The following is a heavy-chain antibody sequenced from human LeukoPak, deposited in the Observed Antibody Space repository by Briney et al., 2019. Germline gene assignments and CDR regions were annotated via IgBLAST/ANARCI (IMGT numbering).Heavy chain of an antibody. CDR1: GDTFTGYF. V-gene: IGHV1-2*02. Sequence: ASVKVSCKAAGDTFTGYFMHWVRQAPGQGLEWMGWINPNSGGTNYAQKFQGRVTMTRDTSISTAYMELSRLRSDDTAVYYCARDEVGIFDYWGQGTLVTVSS. CDR2: INPNSGGT. CDR3: ARDEVGIFDY. J-gene: IGHJ4*02. D-gene: IGHD1-26*01.